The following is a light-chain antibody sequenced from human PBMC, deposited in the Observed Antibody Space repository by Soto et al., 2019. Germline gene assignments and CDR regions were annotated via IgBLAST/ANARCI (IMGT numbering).Light chain of an antibody. CDR3: CSYAGSYSWV. CDR1: SSDVGAYNY. J-gene: IGLJ3*02. V-gene: IGLV2-11*01. Sequence: QSVLTQPRSVSGSPGQSVTISCTGTSSDVGAYNYVSWYQHDPGKAPKVMIYDVSERPSGVPDRFSGSKSDNKASLTISGLQAEDEADYYCCSYAGSYSWVFGGGTKLTVL. CDR2: DVS.